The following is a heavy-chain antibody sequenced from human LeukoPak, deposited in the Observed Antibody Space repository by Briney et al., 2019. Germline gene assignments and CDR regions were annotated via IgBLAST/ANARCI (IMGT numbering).Heavy chain of an antibody. J-gene: IGHJ4*02. CDR2: ISSGTSFI. V-gene: IGHV3-21*03. CDR3: ARDLAWGAFDY. D-gene: IGHD7-27*01. CDR1: GFPFSSYS. Sequence: GGSLRLSCAASGFPFSSYSMNWVRQAPGKGLEWVSSISSGTSFIYYADSVKGRFTISRDDSKNTLSLQMNSLRVEDTATYYCARDLAWGAFDYWGQGTLVTVSS.